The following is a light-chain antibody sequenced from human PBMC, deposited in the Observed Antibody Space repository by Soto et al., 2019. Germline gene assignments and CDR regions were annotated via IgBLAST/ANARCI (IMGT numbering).Light chain of an antibody. CDR3: CSYAGSSTYV. Sequence: QSVLTQPASVSGSPGQSIAISCTGTSSDVGGYDFVSWYQQHPDKAPKLMIYEVSKRPSGVSNRFSGSKSGNTASLTISGLQAEDEADYYRCSYAGSSTYVFGTGTRSPS. CDR2: EVS. J-gene: IGLJ1*01. CDR1: SSDVGGYDF. V-gene: IGLV2-23*02.